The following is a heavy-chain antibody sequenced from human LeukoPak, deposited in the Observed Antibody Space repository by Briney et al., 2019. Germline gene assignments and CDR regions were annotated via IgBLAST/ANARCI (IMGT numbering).Heavy chain of an antibody. V-gene: IGHV1-46*01. CDR3: ATNSGGTEYSRPGGLDY. Sequence: ASVKVSCKASGYTFTSSYMHWVRQAPGQGLEWMGIINPSGGNTTYAQKFQGRVTMTRDMSTSTVYMELSSLRSEDTAVYYCATNSGGTEYSRPGGLDYWGQGALVTVSS. CDR2: INPSGGNT. J-gene: IGHJ4*02. D-gene: IGHD6-6*01. CDR1: GYTFTSSY.